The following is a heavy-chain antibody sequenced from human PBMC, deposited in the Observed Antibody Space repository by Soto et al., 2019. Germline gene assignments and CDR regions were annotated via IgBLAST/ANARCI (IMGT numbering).Heavy chain of an antibody. Sequence: GGSLRLSCAASGFTFSSYWMSWARQAPGKGLEWVANIKQDGSEKYYVDSVKGRFTISRDNAKNSLYLQMNSLRAEDTAVYYCARAADIVVVVAATLWAFDIWGQGTMVTVSS. V-gene: IGHV3-7*01. CDR1: GFTFSSYW. D-gene: IGHD2-15*01. CDR2: IKQDGSEK. J-gene: IGHJ3*02. CDR3: ARAADIVVVVAATLWAFDI.